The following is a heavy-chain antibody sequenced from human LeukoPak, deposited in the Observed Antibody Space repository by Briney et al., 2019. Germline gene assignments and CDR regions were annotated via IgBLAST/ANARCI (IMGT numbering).Heavy chain of an antibody. CDR1: GFTFSAYN. D-gene: IGHD5-24*01. CDR3: VRDRTLGVRDGFILA. CDR2: ISGSSSAI. V-gene: IGHV3-48*01. Sequence: GGSLRLSCAGSGFTFSAYNMIWVRQAPGKGLEWLSYISGSSSAIYYADSVQGRFTISRDNAKNSLSLQMSSLRVEDTAVYYCVRDRTLGVRDGFILAWGQGTLVTVSS. J-gene: IGHJ5*02.